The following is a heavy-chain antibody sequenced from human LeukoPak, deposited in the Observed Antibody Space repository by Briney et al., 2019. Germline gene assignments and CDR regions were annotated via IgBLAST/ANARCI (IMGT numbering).Heavy chain of an antibody. V-gene: IGHV4-59*11. CDR1: GGSISSLY. J-gene: IGHJ6*03. CDR3: ARRTGYLNYYYYYYMDV. CDR2: IYYSGST. Sequence: SETLSLTCTVSGGSISSLYWSWIRQLPGKGLEWIGYIYYSGSTNYNPSLKSRVTISVDTSRNQFSLKLSSVTAADSAVYYCARRTGYLNYYYYYYMDVWGNGTTVTVSS. D-gene: IGHD3/OR15-3a*01.